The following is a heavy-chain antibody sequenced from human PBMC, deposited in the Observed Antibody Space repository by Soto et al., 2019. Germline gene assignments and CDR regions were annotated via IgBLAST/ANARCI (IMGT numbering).Heavy chain of an antibody. CDR1: GGDLRNSG. CDR2: IFPLLAMV. D-gene: IGHD1-26*01. V-gene: IGHV1-69*04. Sequence: QVHLVQSGAEMKKPGSSVKVSCKVSGGDLRNSGISWVRQAPGQGLEWMGGIFPLLAMVDYSQKFQGRVTITADESTNTAYMDLGSLRSEDTAVYYCAKADGAGFKSWGQGTLVIVSS. CDR3: AKADGAGFKS. J-gene: IGHJ4*02.